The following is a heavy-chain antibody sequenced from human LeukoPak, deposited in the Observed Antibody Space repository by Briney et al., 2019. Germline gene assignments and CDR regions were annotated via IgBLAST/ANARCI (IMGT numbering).Heavy chain of an antibody. CDR2: ISSSSSYI. CDR3: ARADGGNPRGFDY. Sequence: PGGSLRLSCAASGFTFSSYSMSWVRQAPGKGLEWVSSISSSSSYIYYADSVKGRFTISRDNAKNSLYLQMNSLRAEDTAVYYCARADGGNPRGFDYWGQGILVTVSS. D-gene: IGHD4-23*01. J-gene: IGHJ4*02. V-gene: IGHV3-21*01. CDR1: GFTFSSYS.